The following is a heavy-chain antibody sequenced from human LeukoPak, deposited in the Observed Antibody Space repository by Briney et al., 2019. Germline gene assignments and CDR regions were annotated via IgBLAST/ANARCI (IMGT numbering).Heavy chain of an antibody. V-gene: IGHV4-4*07. CDR3: ARGYCTNGVCQIGLSGWYYFDY. CDR1: GGSISIYY. Sequence: SETLSLTCTVSGGSISIYYWSWIRQPAGKGLEWIGRIYTSGSTNYNPSLKSRVTMSVDTSKNQFSLKLSSVTAADTAVYYCARGYCTNGVCQIGLSGWYYFDYWGQGTLVTVSS. J-gene: IGHJ4*02. D-gene: IGHD2-8*01. CDR2: IYTSGST.